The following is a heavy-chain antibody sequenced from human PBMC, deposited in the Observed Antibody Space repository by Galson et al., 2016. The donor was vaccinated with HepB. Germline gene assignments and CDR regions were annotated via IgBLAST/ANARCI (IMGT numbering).Heavy chain of an antibody. CDR2: INASGGST. V-gene: IGHV1-46*01. Sequence: SVKVSCKASGYTFTSYYMHWVRQAPGQGLEWMGIINASGGSTSYAQKFQGRVTMTRDTSTSTVYMELSSLRSEDTAVYYCAGEWLPGGDWLDPWGQGTLVTVSS. D-gene: IGHD3-22*01. J-gene: IGHJ5*02. CDR3: AGEWLPGGDWLDP. CDR1: GYTFTSYY.